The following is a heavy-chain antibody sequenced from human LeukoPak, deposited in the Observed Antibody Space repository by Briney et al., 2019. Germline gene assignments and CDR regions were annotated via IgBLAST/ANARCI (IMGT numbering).Heavy chain of an antibody. Sequence: GGSLRLSCAASGFTFSSYEMNWVRQAPGKGLEWVSYISSSGSTIYYADSVKGRFTISRDNAKNSLYLQMNSLRAEDTAVYYCARLSDSSSWNFDYWGQGTLVTVSS. CDR1: GFTFSSYE. D-gene: IGHD6-13*01. CDR3: ARLSDSSSWNFDY. CDR2: ISSSGSTI. J-gene: IGHJ4*02. V-gene: IGHV3-48*03.